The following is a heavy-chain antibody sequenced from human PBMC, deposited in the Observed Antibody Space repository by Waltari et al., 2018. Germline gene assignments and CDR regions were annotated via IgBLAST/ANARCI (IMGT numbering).Heavy chain of an antibody. V-gene: IGHV1-2*02. CDR3: ARERITGTTSHFDY. CDR2: INPNSGGT. Sequence: QVQPVQSGPEVTKPGASVTVSCKASGYTFTGYYMHWVRQAPGQGLEWMGWINPNSGGTNYAQKFQGRVTMTRDTSISTAYMELSRLRSDDTAVYYCARERITGTTSHFDYWGQGTLVTVSS. CDR1: GYTFTGYY. J-gene: IGHJ4*02. D-gene: IGHD1-7*01.